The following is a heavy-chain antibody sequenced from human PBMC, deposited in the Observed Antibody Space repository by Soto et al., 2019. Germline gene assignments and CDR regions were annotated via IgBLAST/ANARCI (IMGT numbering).Heavy chain of an antibody. J-gene: IGHJ4*02. CDR1: GFTFSSYS. CDR2: ISSSSSYI. CDR3: ARYRSSSDFGY. D-gene: IGHD6-13*01. Sequence: GGPLRLSCAASGFTFSSYSMHWVRQAPGKGLEWVSSISSSSSYIYYADSVKGRFTISRDNAKNSLYLQMNSLRAEDTAVYYCARYRSSSDFGYWGQGTLVTVSS. V-gene: IGHV3-21*01.